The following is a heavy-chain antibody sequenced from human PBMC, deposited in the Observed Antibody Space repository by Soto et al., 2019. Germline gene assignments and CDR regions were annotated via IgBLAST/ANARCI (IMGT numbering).Heavy chain of an antibody. D-gene: IGHD7-27*01. CDR1: GYTFTSYP. J-gene: IGHJ5*01. CDR3: AGRAQSWGFDP. Sequence: ASVKVSCKSSGYTFTSYPLHWLRQAPGQRPEWMGWINVASGNTKYSQKFQARVTITRDTSASTAYMDLTSLTSEDTAVYYCAGRAQSWGFDPWGQGTLVTVSS. V-gene: IGHV1-3*01. CDR2: INVASGNT.